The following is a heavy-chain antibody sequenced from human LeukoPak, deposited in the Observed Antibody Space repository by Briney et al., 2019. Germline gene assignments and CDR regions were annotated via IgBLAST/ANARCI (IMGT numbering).Heavy chain of an antibody. J-gene: IGHJ4*02. CDR1: GGSISSYY. Sequence: SETLSLTCTVSGGSISSYYWSWIRQPAGKGLEWIGRIYTSGSTNYNPSLKSRVTMSVDTSKNQFSLKLSSVTAADTAVYYCASGRSYYYDSSGYTIDYWGQGTLVTVSS. D-gene: IGHD3-22*01. V-gene: IGHV4-4*07. CDR3: ASGRSYYYDSSGYTIDY. CDR2: IYTSGST.